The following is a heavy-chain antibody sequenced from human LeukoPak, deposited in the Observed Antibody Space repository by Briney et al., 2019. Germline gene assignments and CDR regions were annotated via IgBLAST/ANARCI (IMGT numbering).Heavy chain of an antibody. CDR3: AKEFLGAYCGGDCYTGYYYFGMDV. Sequence: PGGSLRLSRADSGFSFRRYAMSWVSQAPGKGVEWVSTISGGGDTTYYADTGKGRFTISRENTKNTVYMEKDRQRAGETAVYYCAKEFLGAYCGGDCYTGYYYFGMDVWGQGTTVTVSS. CDR1: GFSFRRYA. J-gene: IGHJ6*02. D-gene: IGHD2-21*02. V-gene: IGHV3-23*01. CDR2: ISGGGDTT.